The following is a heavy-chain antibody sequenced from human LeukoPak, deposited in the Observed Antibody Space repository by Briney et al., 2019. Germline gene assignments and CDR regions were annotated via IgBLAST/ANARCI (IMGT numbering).Heavy chain of an antibody. J-gene: IGHJ4*02. CDR3: AKAGKWPAADY. V-gene: IGHV3-30*02. Sequence: GGSLRLSCAAYGFTFSDYGMVWVRVRQAPGKGLEWMAFIRFDGSITYYADSVRDRFSISRDNSKDTLYLHMNSLRAEDASVYYCAKAGKWPAADYWGQGTLVTVSS. CDR2: IRFDGSIT. D-gene: IGHD3-10*01. CDR1: GFTFSDYG.